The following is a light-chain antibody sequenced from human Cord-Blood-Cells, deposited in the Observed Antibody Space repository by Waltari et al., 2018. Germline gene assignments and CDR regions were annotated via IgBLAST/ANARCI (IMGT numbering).Light chain of an antibody. CDR3: QQYGSSPPIT. CDR1: QRVSSSY. V-gene: IGKV3-20*01. J-gene: IGKJ5*01. Sequence: EIVLTQSPGTLSLSPGERATLSCRASQRVSSSYLAWYQQKPGQAPRLLIYGASSRATGIPDRFRGSGSGTDFTLTISRLEPEDFAVYYCQQYGSSPPITFGQGTRLEIK. CDR2: GAS.